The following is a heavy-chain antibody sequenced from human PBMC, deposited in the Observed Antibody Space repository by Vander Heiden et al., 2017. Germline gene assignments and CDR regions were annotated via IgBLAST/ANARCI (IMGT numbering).Heavy chain of an antibody. J-gene: IGHJ3*02. CDR1: GLTFSSYA. V-gene: IGHV3-23*01. CDR2: ISGSGGST. D-gene: IGHD3-10*01. CDR3: AKRGFNYDAFDI. Sequence: EVQPLESGGGLGHHGGSLRVSCAASGLTFSSYARSWVRQAPGKGLEWVSAISGSGGSTYYADSVKGRFTISRDNSKNTLYLQMNSLRAEDTAVYYCAKRGFNYDAFDIWGQGTMVTVSS.